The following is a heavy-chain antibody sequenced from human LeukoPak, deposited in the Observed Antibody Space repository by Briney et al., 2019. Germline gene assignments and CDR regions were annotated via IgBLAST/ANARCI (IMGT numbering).Heavy chain of an antibody. CDR3: ARRLYDSSGYYLDY. CDR1: GGSLSSSSYY. D-gene: IGHD3-22*01. J-gene: IGHJ4*02. V-gene: IGHV4-39*07. CDR2: IYYSGST. Sequence: SETLSLTCTVSGGSLSSSSYYWGWIRQPPGKGLEWIGSIYYSGSTYYNPSLKSRVTISVDTSKNQFSLKLSSVTAADTAIYYCARRLYDSSGYYLDYWGQGTLVTVSS.